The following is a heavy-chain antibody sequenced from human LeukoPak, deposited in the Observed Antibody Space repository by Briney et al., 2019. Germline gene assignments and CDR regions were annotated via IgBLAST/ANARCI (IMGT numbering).Heavy chain of an antibody. J-gene: IGHJ4*02. CDR3: ARGGKYYYDSSGYAY. V-gene: IGHV3-66*01. CDR1: GFTVSSNY. Sequence: GGSLRLSCAASGFTVSSNYMSWVRQAPGKGLEWVSVIYSGGSTYYADSVKGRFTISRDNSKNTLYLQMNSLRAEDTAVYYCARGGKYYYDSSGYAYWGQGTLVTVSS. D-gene: IGHD3-22*01. CDR2: IYSGGST.